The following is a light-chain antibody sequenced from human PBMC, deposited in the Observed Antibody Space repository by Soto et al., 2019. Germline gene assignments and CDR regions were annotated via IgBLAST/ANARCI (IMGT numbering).Light chain of an antibody. CDR2: AAS. Sequence: DIQLTQSPSFLSASVGDRVTITCRASQGISVNLAWYQQKPGKAPKVLIYAASTLQSGVPSRFSCSGSGTEFTLTISSLQPEDFATYYCQQLNSYTITFGGGTKVEIK. CDR3: QQLNSYTIT. V-gene: IGKV1-9*01. CDR1: QGISVN. J-gene: IGKJ4*01.